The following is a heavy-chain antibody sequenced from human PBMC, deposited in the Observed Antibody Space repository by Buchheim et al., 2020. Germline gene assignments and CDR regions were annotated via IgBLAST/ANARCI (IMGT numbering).Heavy chain of an antibody. J-gene: IGHJ4*02. CDR1: GFTFSGFE. D-gene: IGHD2-2*01. V-gene: IGHV3-48*03. CDR2: ISNSGTST. Sequence: EVQLVESGGGLVQPGGSLRLSCAASGFTFSGFEMNWVRQAPGKGLEWVSYISNSGTSTKYADSVKGRFTISRDNSKNTLYLQMNSLRAEDTAVYYCAKDKGPVVPAAFDYWGQGTL. CDR3: AKDKGPVVPAAFDY.